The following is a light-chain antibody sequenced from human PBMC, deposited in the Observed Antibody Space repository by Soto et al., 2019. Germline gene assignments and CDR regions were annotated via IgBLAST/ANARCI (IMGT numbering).Light chain of an antibody. CDR1: SGHSSYA. Sequence: QPVLTQSPSASASLGASVKLTCTLSSGHSSYAIAWHQQQPEKGPRYLMKLNSDGSHSKGDGSPDRFSCSSSGTERYLTISSLHSEDEADYYCQTWGTGIRVFGGGTKLTVL. CDR3: QTWGTGIRV. V-gene: IGLV4-69*01. CDR2: LNSDGSH. J-gene: IGLJ3*02.